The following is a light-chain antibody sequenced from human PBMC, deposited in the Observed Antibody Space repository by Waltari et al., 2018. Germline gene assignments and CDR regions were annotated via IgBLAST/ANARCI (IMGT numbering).Light chain of an antibody. Sequence: QSVLTQPPSVSGSPGQRVTISCTGSSPNIGAGYDVHWYQQLPGTAPKLLLYGNSNRPSGVPDRFSGSKSGTSASLAITGLQAEDEADYYCQSYDSSLSGNYVFGTGTKVTVL. CDR3: QSYDSSLSGNYV. CDR1: SPNIGAGYD. CDR2: GNS. V-gene: IGLV1-40*01. J-gene: IGLJ1*01.